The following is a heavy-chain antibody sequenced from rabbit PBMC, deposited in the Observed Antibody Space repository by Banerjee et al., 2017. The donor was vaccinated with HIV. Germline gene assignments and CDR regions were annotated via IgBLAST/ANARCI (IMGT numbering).Heavy chain of an antibody. Sequence: QEQLEESGGGLVQPGGSLKLSCKASGFDFSSDAMCWVRQALGKGPEWIGYINYDGSIYYASWAKGRFTISKTSSTTVTLQMTSLTAADTATHFCARDLAGVIGWNFNLWGPGTLVTVS. J-gene: IGHJ4*01. V-gene: IGHV1S39*01. CDR1: GFDFSSDA. CDR3: ARDLAGVIGWNFNL. D-gene: IGHD4-1*01. CDR2: INYDGSI.